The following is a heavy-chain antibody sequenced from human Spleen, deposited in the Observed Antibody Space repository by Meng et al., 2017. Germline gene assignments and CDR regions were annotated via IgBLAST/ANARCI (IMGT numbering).Heavy chain of an antibody. Sequence: GESLKISCAVSGFTFDDYGMSWVRQVPGKGLEWVSGINGNGGSTGHSDSVKGRFTISRDDSKNTAYLQLNSLNTEDTAVYYCTMYNNGHIWGQGTMVTVSS. CDR3: TMYNNGHI. J-gene: IGHJ3*02. V-gene: IGHV3-20*04. CDR1: GFTFDDYG. CDR2: INGNGGST. D-gene: IGHD6-19*01.